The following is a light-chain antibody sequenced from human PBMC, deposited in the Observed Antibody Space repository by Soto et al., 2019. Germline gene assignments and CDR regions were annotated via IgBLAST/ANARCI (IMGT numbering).Light chain of an antibody. V-gene: IGLV2-14*01. Sequence: QSALTQPASVSGSPGQSITISCTGTSSDVGGYNFVSWYQQHPGKAPKVMIYEVSNRPSGVSNRFSGSKAGNTASLTISGLQAEDEAHYYCNSYTSSRSLVFGGGTKLTVL. J-gene: IGLJ2*01. CDR1: SSDVGGYNF. CDR2: EVS. CDR3: NSYTSSRSLV.